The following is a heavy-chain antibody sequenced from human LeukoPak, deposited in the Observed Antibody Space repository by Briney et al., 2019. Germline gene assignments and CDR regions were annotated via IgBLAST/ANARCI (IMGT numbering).Heavy chain of an antibody. CDR1: GYTFTSYG. V-gene: IGHV1-18*01. CDR2: ISAYNGNT. J-gene: IGHJ4*02. D-gene: IGHD6-13*01. CDR3: ATGYSSWYIFDY. Sequence: ASVKVSCKASGYTFTSYGIGWVRQAPGQGLEWMGWISAYNGNTNYAQKLQGRVTMTEDTSTDTAYMELSSLRSEDTAVYYCATGYSSWYIFDYWGQGTLVTVSS.